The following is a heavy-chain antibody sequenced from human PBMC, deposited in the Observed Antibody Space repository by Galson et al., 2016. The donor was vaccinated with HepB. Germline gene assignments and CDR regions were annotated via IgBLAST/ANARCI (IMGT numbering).Heavy chain of an antibody. CDR2: ISYDGSNK. J-gene: IGHJ4*02. D-gene: IGHD3-16*01. Sequence: SLRLSCAASGFTFSSYGMHWVRQAPGKGLEWVAVISYDGSNKNYSDSVKGRFTISRDNSKNTLDLQMNSLRAEDTAVYYCAKELRNYYVWGNLDHWGQGTLVTVSS. V-gene: IGHV3-30*18. CDR1: GFTFSSYG. CDR3: AKELRNYYVWGNLDH.